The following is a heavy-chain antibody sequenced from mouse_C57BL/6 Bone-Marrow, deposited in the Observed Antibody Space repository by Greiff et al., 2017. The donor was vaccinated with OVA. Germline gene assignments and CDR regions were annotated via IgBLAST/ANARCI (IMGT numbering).Heavy chain of an antibody. Sequence: EVQLVESGGDLVKPGGSLKLSCAASGFTFSSYGMSWVRQTPDKRLEWVATISSGGGYTYYPDSVKGRFTISRDNAKNTLYLQMSRLKSEDTAVYYCARRGAWFAYWGQGTLVTVSA. CDR1: GFTFSSYG. CDR3: ARRGAWFAY. J-gene: IGHJ3*01. CDR2: ISSGGGYT. V-gene: IGHV5-6*01.